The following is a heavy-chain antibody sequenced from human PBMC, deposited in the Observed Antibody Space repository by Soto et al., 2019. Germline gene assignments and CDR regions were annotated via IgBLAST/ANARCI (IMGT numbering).Heavy chain of an antibody. CDR3: ARQGDCTNGVCYYYYYYGMDV. D-gene: IGHD2-8*01. CDR1: GYSFTSYW. Sequence: PGESLKISCKGSGYSFTSYWIGWVRQVPGKGLEWMGIIYPGDSDTRYSPSFQGQVTISADKSISTAYLQWSSLKASDTAMYYCARQGDCTNGVCYYYYYYGMDVWGQGTTVTVSS. V-gene: IGHV5-51*01. CDR2: IYPGDSDT. J-gene: IGHJ6*02.